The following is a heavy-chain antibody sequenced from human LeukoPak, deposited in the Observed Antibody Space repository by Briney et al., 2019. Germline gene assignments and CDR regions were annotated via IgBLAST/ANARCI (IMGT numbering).Heavy chain of an antibody. CDR2: INPSGGST. D-gene: IGHD3-3*01. CDR1: GYTFTSYY. J-gene: IGHJ5*02. V-gene: IGHV1-46*01. Sequence: ALVKVSCKASGYTFTSYYMHWVRQAPGQGLEWMGIINPSGGSTSYAQKFQGRVTMTRDMSTSTVYMELSSLRSEDTAVYYCARGVWITIFGVVSDWFDPWGQGTLVTVSS. CDR3: ARGVWITIFGVVSDWFDP.